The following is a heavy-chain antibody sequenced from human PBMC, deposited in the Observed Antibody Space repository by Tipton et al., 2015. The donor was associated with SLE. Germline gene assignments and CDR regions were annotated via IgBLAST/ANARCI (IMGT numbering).Heavy chain of an antibody. D-gene: IGHD6-19*01. CDR2: IKSKTDGGAT. Sequence: GSLRLSCAASGFTFSNAWMNWVRQAPGKGLEWVGHIKSKTDGGATDYAAPVKGRFTISRDDSKNSLYLQMNSLKTEDTAVYYCATTWGQWLERGWFDPWGQGTLVTVSS. CDR3: ATTWGQWLERGWFDP. V-gene: IGHV3-15*01. J-gene: IGHJ5*02. CDR1: GFTFSNAW.